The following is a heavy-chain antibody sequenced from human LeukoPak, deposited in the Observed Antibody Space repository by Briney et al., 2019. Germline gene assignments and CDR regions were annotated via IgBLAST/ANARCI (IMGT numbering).Heavy chain of an antibody. CDR1: RGSITSGNYY. V-gene: IGHV4-61*10. J-gene: IGHJ4*02. CDR2: IYYSGST. D-gene: IGHD2-2*01. Sequence: SETLSLTCTVSRGSITSGNYYWNWIRQPAGKGLEWIGYIYYSGSTNYNPSLKSRVTISVDTSKNQFSLKLSSVTAADTAVYYCASMIVVVPAVYYFDYWGQGTLVTVSS. CDR3: ASMIVVVPAVYYFDY.